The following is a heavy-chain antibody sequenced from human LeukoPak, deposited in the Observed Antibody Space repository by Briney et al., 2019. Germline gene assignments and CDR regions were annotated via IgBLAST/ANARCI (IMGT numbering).Heavy chain of an antibody. CDR2: IYHSGGT. D-gene: IGHD3-10*01. Sequence: PSETLSLTCAVYGGSFSGYYWSWIRQPPGKGLEWIGEIYHSGGTNYNPSLKSRVTISVDKSKNQFSLKLSSVTAADTAVYYCVTVRGGNNSYYYYYYMDVWGKGTTVTVSS. CDR3: VTVRGGNNSYYYYYYMDV. CDR1: GGSFSGYY. J-gene: IGHJ6*03. V-gene: IGHV4-34*01.